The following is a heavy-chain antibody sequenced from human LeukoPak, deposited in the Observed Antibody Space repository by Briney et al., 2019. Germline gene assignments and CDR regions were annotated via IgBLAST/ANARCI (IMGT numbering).Heavy chain of an antibody. D-gene: IGHD3-10*01. J-gene: IGHJ6*02. CDR2: IYPVDSDT. CDR1: GYSFTSYW. CDR3: ARLSPITMVRGVMRYYYYGMDV. V-gene: IGHV5-51*01. Sequence: GESLKISCKGSGYSFTSYWIGWVRQMPGKGLEWMGIIYPVDSDTRYSPSFQGQVTISADKSISTAYLQWSSLKASDTAMYYCARLSPITMVRGVMRYYYYGMDVWGQGTTVTVSS.